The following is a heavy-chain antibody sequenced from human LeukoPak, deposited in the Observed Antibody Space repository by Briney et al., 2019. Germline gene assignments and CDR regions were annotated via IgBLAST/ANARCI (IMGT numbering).Heavy chain of an antibody. D-gene: IGHD2-15*01. CDR1: GGSFSGYY. Sequence: SGTLALSCAVYGGSFSGYYWSWIRQPPGKGLEWIGEINHSGSANYNPSLKSRVTISVDTSKNQFSLKLSSVTAADTAVYYCARGRLGYCSGGSCYYRKAYWFDPWGQGTLLTVSS. V-gene: IGHV4-34*01. CDR2: INHSGSA. CDR3: ARGRLGYCSGGSCYYRKAYWFDP. J-gene: IGHJ5*02.